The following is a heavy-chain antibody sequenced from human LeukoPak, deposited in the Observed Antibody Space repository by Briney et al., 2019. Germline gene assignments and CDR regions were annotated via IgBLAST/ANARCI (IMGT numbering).Heavy chain of an antibody. CDR2: ISAYNGNT. Sequence: ASVKVSCKASGYTFTRYGISWVRQAPGQGLEWMGWISAYNGNTNYAQKLQGRVTMTTDTSTSTAYMELRSLRSDDTAVYYCARDRAAYYDFWSGYSGSDYWGQGTLVTVSS. D-gene: IGHD3-3*01. CDR3: ARDRAAYYDFWSGYSGSDY. J-gene: IGHJ4*02. CDR1: GYTFTRYG. V-gene: IGHV1-18*01.